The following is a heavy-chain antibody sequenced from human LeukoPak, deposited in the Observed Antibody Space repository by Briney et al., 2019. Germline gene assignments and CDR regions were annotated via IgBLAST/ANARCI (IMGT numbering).Heavy chain of an antibody. CDR3: ARNRFLDY. V-gene: IGHV3-30*04. J-gene: IGHJ4*02. CDR2: IPHDGSDT. D-gene: IGHD2-21*01. Sequence: GGSLRLSCAASGFTFSSYALHWVRQAPGKGLEWVAFIPHDGSDTYYADSAKGRFTISRDSSKDTLYLQMNSLRVEDTAVYYCARNRFLDYCGQGTLVTVSS. CDR1: GFTFSSYA.